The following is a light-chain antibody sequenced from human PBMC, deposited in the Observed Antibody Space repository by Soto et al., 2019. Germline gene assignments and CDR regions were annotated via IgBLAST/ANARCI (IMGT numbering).Light chain of an antibody. CDR3: CSYAGSYTFV. Sequence: SVLTQPRSVSGSPGQSVTISCTGTSSDVGGYEYVSWYQQHPGKAPKLMIYDVSKRPSGVPDRFSGSKSGNTASLTISGRQAEDEADYYCCSYAGSYTFVFGTGTKVTVL. CDR2: DVS. V-gene: IGLV2-11*01. J-gene: IGLJ1*01. CDR1: SSDVGGYEY.